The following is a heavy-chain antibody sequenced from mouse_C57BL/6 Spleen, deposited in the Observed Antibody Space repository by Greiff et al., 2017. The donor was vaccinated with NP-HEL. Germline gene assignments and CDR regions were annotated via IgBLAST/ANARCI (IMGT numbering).Heavy chain of an antibody. CDR1: GYTFTSYW. Sequence: QVQLQQPGAELVRPGSSVKLSCKASGYTFTSYWMHWVKQRPIQGLEWIGNIDPSDSETHYNQKFKDKATLTVDKSSSTAYKQLSSLTSVDSAVYYCARREGDVWGTGTTVTVSS. CDR2: IDPSDSET. CDR3: ARREGDV. V-gene: IGHV1-52*01. J-gene: IGHJ1*03.